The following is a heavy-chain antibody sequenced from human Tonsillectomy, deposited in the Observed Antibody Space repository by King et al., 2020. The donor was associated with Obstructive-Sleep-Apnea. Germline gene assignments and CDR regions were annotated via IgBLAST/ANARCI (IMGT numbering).Heavy chain of an antibody. CDR2: INPSGGTT. V-gene: IGHV1-46*01. D-gene: IGHD6-13*01. Sequence: VQLVESGAEVKKPGASVKVSCKASGYTFTTYYMHWVRQAPGQGLEWMGIINPSGGTTSYAQKFQGRVTMTRDTSTSTVYMELSSLRSEDTAVYYCARGVSSSWSENKDFDYWGQETLVTVSS. J-gene: IGHJ4*02. CDR3: ARGVSSSWSENKDFDY. CDR1: GYTFTTYY.